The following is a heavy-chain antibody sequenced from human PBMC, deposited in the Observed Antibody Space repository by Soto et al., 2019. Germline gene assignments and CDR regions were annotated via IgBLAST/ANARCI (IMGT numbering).Heavy chain of an antibody. V-gene: IGHV4-4*02. CDR1: GGSISSGNW. Sequence: SETLSLTCAVSGGSISSGNWWSWVRQPPGKGLEWIGEIYHSGSTNYNPSLKSRVTISVDKSKNQFSLKLSSVTAADTAVYYCARDRYYDILTGYSYYFDYWGQGTLVTVSS. CDR3: ARDRYYDILTGYSYYFDY. D-gene: IGHD3-9*01. CDR2: IYHSGST. J-gene: IGHJ4*02.